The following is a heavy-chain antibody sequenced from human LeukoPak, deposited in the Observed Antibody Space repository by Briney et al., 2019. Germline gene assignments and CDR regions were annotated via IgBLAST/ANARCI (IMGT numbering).Heavy chain of an antibody. CDR1: GYSISSGYY. V-gene: IGHV4-38-2*01. CDR2: IYHSGST. D-gene: IGHD6-13*01. J-gene: IGHJ6*04. CDR3: ARVVIAAAGTNYYGRDV. Sequence: SETLSLTCAVSGYSISSGYYWGWIRQPPGKGLEWIGSIYHSGSTYYNPSLKSRVTISVDTSKNQFSLKVSSVTAADTAVYYCARVVIAAAGTNYYGRDVGGKGTTAPVSS.